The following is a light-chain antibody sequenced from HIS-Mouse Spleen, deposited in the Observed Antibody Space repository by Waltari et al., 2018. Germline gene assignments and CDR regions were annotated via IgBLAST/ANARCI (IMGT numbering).Light chain of an antibody. CDR1: QSISSY. CDR2: AAS. Sequence: IQMTQSPSSVPASVGDRVTITCRASQSISSYLNWYQQKPGKAPKHLLYAASSLQSRVPSRSSGSESGTDYTLTISSLQPDEFATYYCQQGYSTPRTFGQGTKVESK. J-gene: IGKJ1*01. V-gene: IGKV1-39*01. CDR3: QQGYSTPRT.